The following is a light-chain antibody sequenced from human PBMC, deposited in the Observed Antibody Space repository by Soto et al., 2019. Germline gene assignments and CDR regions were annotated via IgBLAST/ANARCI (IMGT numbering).Light chain of an antibody. CDR2: STN. Sequence: QTVVTQEPSFSVSPGGTVTLTCGLKSGSVSSSNYASWYQQTPGQPPRTVIYSTNIRSSGVPDRFSGSILGNKAALTITGAKAEDECDYYCVLYLGSGISVFGGGTNVTVL. CDR1: SGSVSSSNY. CDR3: VLYLGSGISV. V-gene: IGLV8-61*01. J-gene: IGLJ3*02.